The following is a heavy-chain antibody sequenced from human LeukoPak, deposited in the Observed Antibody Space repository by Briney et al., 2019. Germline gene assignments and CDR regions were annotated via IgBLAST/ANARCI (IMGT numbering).Heavy chain of an antibody. CDR1: GGSISSSSYY. V-gene: IGHV4-39*07. Sequence: KPSETLSLTCTVSGGSISSSSYYWGWIRQPPGKGLEWIGSIYYSGSTYYNPSLKSRVTISVDTSKNQFSLKLSSVTAADTAVYYCARTNYDFWSGYSRFDYWGQGTLVTVSS. CDR3: ARTNYDFWSGYSRFDY. D-gene: IGHD3-3*01. CDR2: IYYSGST. J-gene: IGHJ4*02.